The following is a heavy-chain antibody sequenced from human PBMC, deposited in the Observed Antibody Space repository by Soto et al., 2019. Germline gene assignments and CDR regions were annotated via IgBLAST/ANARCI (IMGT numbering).Heavy chain of an antibody. CDR1: GYTFASYG. CDR2: ISAYNGNT. CDR3: ARDAGVSGELYY. V-gene: IGHV1-18*01. D-gene: IGHD1-7*01. Sequence: QVQLVQSGPEVKKSGASVKVSCKASGYTFASYGISWVRQAPGQGLEWMGWISAYNGNTNYAQKLQGRVTMTTDTSTSTAYIELRSLRSDDTAVYYCARDAGVSGELYYWGQGTLVTVSS. J-gene: IGHJ4*02.